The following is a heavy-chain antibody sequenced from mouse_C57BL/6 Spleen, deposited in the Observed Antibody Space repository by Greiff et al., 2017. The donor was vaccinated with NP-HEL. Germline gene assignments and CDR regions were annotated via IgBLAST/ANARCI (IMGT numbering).Heavy chain of an antibody. V-gene: IGHV1-80*01. Sequence: QVQLQQSGAELVKPGASVKISCKASGYAFSSYWMNWVKQRPGKGLEWIGQIYPGDGDTNYNGKFKGKATLTADKSSSTAYMQLSSLTSEDTAVYFCARYPCTALGFDYWGQGTTLTVSS. J-gene: IGHJ2*01. CDR3: ARYPCTALGFDY. D-gene: IGHD2-14*01. CDR2: IYPGDGDT. CDR1: GYAFSSYW.